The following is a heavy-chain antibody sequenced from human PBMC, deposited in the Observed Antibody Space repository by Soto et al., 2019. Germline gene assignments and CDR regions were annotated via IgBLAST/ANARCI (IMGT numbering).Heavy chain of an antibody. CDR2: IYYSGST. CDR3: ARTPKGPPRLHLGELSPYFDY. Sequence: SETLSLTCTVSGDSVSSSYYYWGWIRQPPGKGLEWIGYIYYSGSTNYNPSLKSRVTISVDTSKNQFSLKLSSVTAADAAVYYCARTPKGPPRLHLGELSPYFDYWGQGTLVTVSS. V-gene: IGHV4-61*05. J-gene: IGHJ4*02. D-gene: IGHD3-16*02. CDR1: GDSVSSSYYY.